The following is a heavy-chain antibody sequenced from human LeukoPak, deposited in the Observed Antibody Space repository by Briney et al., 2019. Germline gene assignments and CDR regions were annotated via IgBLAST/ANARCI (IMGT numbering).Heavy chain of an antibody. J-gene: IGHJ4*02. CDR1: GGSISSGGYS. CDR3: ARSGSRDHLKD. Sequence: PSQTLSLTCAVSGGSISSGGYSWSWIRQPPGKGLEWIGYIYHSGSTYYNPSLKSRVTISVDRSKNQFSLKLRSVTAADTAVYYCARSGSRDHLKDWGQGTLVTVSS. V-gene: IGHV4-30-2*01. D-gene: IGHD1-14*01. CDR2: IYHSGST.